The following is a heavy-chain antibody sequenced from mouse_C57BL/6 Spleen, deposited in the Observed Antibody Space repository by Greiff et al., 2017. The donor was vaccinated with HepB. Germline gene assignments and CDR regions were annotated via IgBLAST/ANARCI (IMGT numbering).Heavy chain of an antibody. CDR2: IDPSDSYT. J-gene: IGHJ3*01. Sequence: QVQLKQSGAELVMPGASVKLSCKASGYTFTSYWMHWVKQRPGQGLEWIGEIDPSDSYTNYNQKFKGKSTLTVDKSSSTAYMQLSSLTSEDSAVYYCARRGDWAAWFAYWGQGTLVTVSA. V-gene: IGHV1-69*01. D-gene: IGHD4-1*01. CDR3: ARRGDWAAWFAY. CDR1: GYTFTSYW.